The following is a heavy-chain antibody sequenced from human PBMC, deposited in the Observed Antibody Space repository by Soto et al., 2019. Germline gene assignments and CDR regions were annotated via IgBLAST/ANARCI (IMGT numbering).Heavy chain of an antibody. CDR1: GGSISSYY. CDR2: IYYSGST. V-gene: IGHV4-59*01. J-gene: IGHJ5*02. D-gene: IGHD2-2*01. CDR3: ARGGAVVPAALEAQNFDP. Sequence: SETLSLTCTVSGGSISSYYWSWIRQPPGKGLEWIGYIYYSGSTNYNPSLKSRVTISVDTSKNQFSLKLSSVTAADTAVYYCARGGAVVPAALEAQNFDPWGQGTLVTVSS.